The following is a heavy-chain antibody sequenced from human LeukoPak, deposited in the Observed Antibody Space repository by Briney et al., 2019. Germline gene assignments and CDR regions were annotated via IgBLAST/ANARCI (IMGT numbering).Heavy chain of an antibody. CDR3: ASSRDDILTGYRDY. CDR1: GGSISSSTYY. Sequence: SETLSLTCTVSGGSISSSTYYWGWIRQPPGKGLEWIGNIYYSGSTYYNPSLKSRVTISVDTSKNQFSLKLSSVTAADTAVYYCASSRDDILTGYRDYWGQGTLVTVSS. V-gene: IGHV4-39*01. CDR2: IYYSGST. J-gene: IGHJ4*02. D-gene: IGHD3-9*01.